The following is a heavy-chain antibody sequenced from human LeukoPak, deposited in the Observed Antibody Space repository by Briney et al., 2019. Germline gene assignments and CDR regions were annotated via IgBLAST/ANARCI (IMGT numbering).Heavy chain of an antibody. CDR2: IYYAGST. J-gene: IGHJ4*02. CDR3: ARAWGSSGVYYFDY. V-gene: IGHV4-39*01. D-gene: IGHD6-19*01. CDR1: GGSISSNTYY. Sequence: KPSETLSLTCTVSGGSISSNTYYWVWIRQPPGKGLEFIGSIYYAGSTYLNPSLKSRVTILVDAFKNQFSLKLTSVTAADTAVYYCARAWGSSGVYYFDYWGQGSLVTVSS.